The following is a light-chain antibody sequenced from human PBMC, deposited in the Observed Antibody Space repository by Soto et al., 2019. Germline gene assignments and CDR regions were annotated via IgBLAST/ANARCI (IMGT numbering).Light chain of an antibody. CDR3: QQRTRWPMT. V-gene: IGKV3-11*01. CDR1: QNLHSF. Sequence: EIVLTQSPATLSVSPGERVTLSCRASQNLHSFLNWYQQRPGQAPRPLIYDGSKRAAGLPDRISGDGSGTDYTLTISSLEPEDIAVYYCQQRTRWPMTFGQGTRLEI. J-gene: IGKJ5*01. CDR2: DGS.